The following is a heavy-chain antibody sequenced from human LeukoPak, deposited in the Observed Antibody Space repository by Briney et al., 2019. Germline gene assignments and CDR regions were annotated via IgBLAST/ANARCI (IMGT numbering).Heavy chain of an antibody. Sequence: ASVKVSCKASGYTFTSYDINWVRQATGQGLEWMGWMNPNSGNTGYAQKFQGRVTMTRNSSISTAYMELSSLRSEDTAVYYCARYPRGRGYSYGYANPYGMDVWGQGTTVTVSS. V-gene: IGHV1-8*01. CDR3: ARYPRGRGYSYGYANPYGMDV. CDR2: MNPNSGNT. D-gene: IGHD5-18*01. J-gene: IGHJ6*02. CDR1: GYTFTSYD.